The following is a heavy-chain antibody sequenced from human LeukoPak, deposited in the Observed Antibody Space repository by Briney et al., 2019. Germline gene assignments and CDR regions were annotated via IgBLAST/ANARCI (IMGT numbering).Heavy chain of an antibody. V-gene: IGHV4-61*02. D-gene: IGHD3-22*01. Sequence: SQTLSLTCTVSDGSISSGSYFWTWIRQPAGKGLEWIGRIYTSGSTDYNPSLKSRVTISVDTSKNQFSLKLNSVTAADTAVYYCARVTMIVGGTWFDHWGKGTLDTVSS. CDR2: IYTSGST. CDR3: ARVTMIVGGTWFDH. J-gene: IGHJ5*02. CDR1: DGSISSGSYF.